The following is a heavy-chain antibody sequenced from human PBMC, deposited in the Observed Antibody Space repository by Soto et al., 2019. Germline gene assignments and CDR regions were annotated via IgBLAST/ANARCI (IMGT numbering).Heavy chain of an antibody. CDR3: AREQWGFDS. J-gene: IGHJ4*02. D-gene: IGHD6-19*01. CDR2: IYYTGNS. V-gene: IGHV4-31*03. CDR1: NGSISTNGHY. Sequence: QVQLQESGPELVKSSQTLSLTCTVSNGSISTNGHYWTWIRQRPGKGLEWIAYIYYTGNSYYNPSLKSRLTLSIDTSKNQFSLTLRSVTAADPALYYCAREQWGFDSWGQGTLVTVSS.